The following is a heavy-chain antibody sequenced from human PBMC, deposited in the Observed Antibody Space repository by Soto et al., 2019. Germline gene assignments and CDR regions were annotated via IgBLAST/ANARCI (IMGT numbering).Heavy chain of an antibody. CDR3: ARDLPYSNYPSETASSAILYYGMDV. V-gene: IGHV1-2*04. D-gene: IGHD4-4*01. CDR1: GYTFTGYY. CDR2: INPNSGGT. J-gene: IGHJ6*02. Sequence: ASVKVSCKASGYTFTGYYMHWVRQVPGQGLEWMGWINPNSGGTNYAQKFQGWVTMTRDTSISTAYMELSRLRSDDTAVYYCARDLPYSNYPSETASSAILYYGMDVWGQGTTVTVSS.